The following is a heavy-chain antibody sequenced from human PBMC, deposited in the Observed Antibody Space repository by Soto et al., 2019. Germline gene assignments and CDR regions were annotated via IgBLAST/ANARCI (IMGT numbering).Heavy chain of an antibody. CDR1: GFTFSSYG. CDR3: AKGLIAAAGDDY. Sequence: QVQLVESGGGVVQPGRSLRLSCAASGFTFSSYGMHWVRQAPGKGLEWVAVISYDGSNKYYADSVKGRFTISRDNSKNTLYLQMNSLRAEDTAVYYCAKGLIAAAGDDYWGQGTLVTVSS. J-gene: IGHJ4*02. D-gene: IGHD6-13*01. V-gene: IGHV3-30*18. CDR2: ISYDGSNK.